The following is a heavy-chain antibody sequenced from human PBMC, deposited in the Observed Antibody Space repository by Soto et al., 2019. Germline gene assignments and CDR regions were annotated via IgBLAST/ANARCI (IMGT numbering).Heavy chain of an antibody. V-gene: IGHV4-39*01. CDR3: ARQHDILTGYYGGGGWFDP. CDR1: GGSISSSSYY. J-gene: IGHJ5*02. D-gene: IGHD3-9*01. Sequence: PSETLSLTCTVSGGSISSSSYYWGWIRQPPGKGLEWIGSIYYSGSTYYNPSLKSRVTISVDTSKNQFSLKLSSVTAADTAVYYCARQHDILTGYYGGGGWFDPWGQGTLVTVSS. CDR2: IYYSGST.